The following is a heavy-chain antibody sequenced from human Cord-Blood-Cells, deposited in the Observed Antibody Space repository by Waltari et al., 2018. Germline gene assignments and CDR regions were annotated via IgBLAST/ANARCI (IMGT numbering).Heavy chain of an antibody. D-gene: IGHD1-26*01. J-gene: IGHJ6*02. V-gene: IGHV4-34*01. Sequence: QVQLQQWGAGLLKPSETLSLTCAVYGGSFSGYYWSWTRQPPGTGLEWIGEINHSGSTNYNPSLKSRVTISVDTSKNQFSLKLSSVTAADTAVYYCARRGPGPGYSGSYYYYYYGMDVWGQGTTVTVSS. CDR2: INHSGST. CDR3: ARRGPGPGYSGSYYYYYYGMDV. CDR1: GGSFSGYY.